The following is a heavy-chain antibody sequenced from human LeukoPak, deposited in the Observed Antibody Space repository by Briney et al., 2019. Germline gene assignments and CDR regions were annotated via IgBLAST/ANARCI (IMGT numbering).Heavy chain of an antibody. Sequence: ASVKVSCRASGYTFTDYYIHWVRQAPGQGLEWMGWINPGNGGTNYAQKFQGRVTMTRDTSIRTVYMDLSRLRSDDTAVFYCTREARVGNWFDPWGEGTQVTVSS. J-gene: IGHJ5*02. CDR3: TREARVGNWFDP. CDR2: INPGNGGT. V-gene: IGHV1-2*02. CDR1: GYTFTDYY. D-gene: IGHD2-2*01.